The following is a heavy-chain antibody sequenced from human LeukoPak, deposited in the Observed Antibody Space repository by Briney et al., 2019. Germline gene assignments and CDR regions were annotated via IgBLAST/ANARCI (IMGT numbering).Heavy chain of an antibody. CDR3: ARLHSSGWYGGDAFDI. D-gene: IGHD6-19*01. CDR2: MNPNSGNT. V-gene: IGHV1-8*01. J-gene: IGHJ3*02. Sequence: GASVKVSCKASGYTFTSYDINWVRQATGQGLEWMGWMNPNSGNTGYAQKFQGRVTMTRNTSISTAYMELSSLRSEDTAVYCCARLHSSGWYGGDAFDIWGQGTMVTVSS. CDR1: GYTFTSYD.